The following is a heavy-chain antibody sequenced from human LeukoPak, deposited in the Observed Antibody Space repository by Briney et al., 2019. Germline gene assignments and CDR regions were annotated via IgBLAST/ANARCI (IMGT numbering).Heavy chain of an antibody. D-gene: IGHD3-9*01. CDR3: VRDPWSYDISTGYSPSRDY. Sequence: PSEALSLTCTVSGGSISSSSYYWGWIRQPPGKGLEWIGSIYYSGSTYYNPSLKSRVTISVDTSKNQFSLKLSSVTAADTAVYYCVRDPWSYDISTGYSPSRDYWGQGTLVTVSS. V-gene: IGHV4-39*02. CDR1: GGSISSSSYY. CDR2: IYYSGST. J-gene: IGHJ4*02.